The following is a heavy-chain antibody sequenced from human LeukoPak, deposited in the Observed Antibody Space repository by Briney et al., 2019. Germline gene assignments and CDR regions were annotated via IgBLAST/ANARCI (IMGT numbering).Heavy chain of an antibody. J-gene: IGHJ5*02. CDR2: IGSGGGTS. D-gene: IGHD6-13*01. CDR3: VRDGAGAAGGWFDL. Sequence: GGSLRLSCAAPGFTLSSYEMNWVRQAPGKGLEWVSYIGSGGGTSYHADYVKGRFTISRDNAKNSLFLQMKSLRVEDTAVYYCVRDGAGAAGGWFDLWGQGTLVSVSS. V-gene: IGHV3-48*03. CDR1: GFTLSSYE.